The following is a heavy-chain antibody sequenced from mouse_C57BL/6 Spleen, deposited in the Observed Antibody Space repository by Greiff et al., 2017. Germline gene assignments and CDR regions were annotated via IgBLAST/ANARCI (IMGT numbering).Heavy chain of an antibody. CDR3: ARFDSYGSSPFGY. V-gene: IGHV1-52*01. CDR2: IDPSDSET. J-gene: IGHJ2*01. Sequence: QVHVKQPGAELVRPGSSVKLSCKASGYTFTSYWMHWVKQRPIQGLEWIGNIDPSDSETHYNQKFKDKATLTVDKSSSTAYMQLSSLTSEDSAVYYFARFDSYGSSPFGYWGQGTTLTVSS. D-gene: IGHD1-1*01. CDR1: GYTFTSYW.